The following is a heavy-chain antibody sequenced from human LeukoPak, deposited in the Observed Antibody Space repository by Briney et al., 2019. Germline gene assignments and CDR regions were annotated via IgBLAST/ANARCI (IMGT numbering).Heavy chain of an antibody. Sequence: GGSLRLSCAASGFTFSSYSMNWVRQSPGKGLDWVSSISSSSRYLYYADSVKGRFTISRDNAKTSLYLQMNSLRAEDTAVYYCARDGYDILTGLLHPLDYWGQGTLVTVSS. J-gene: IGHJ4*02. CDR3: ARDGYDILTGLLHPLDY. V-gene: IGHV3-21*01. CDR1: GFTFSSYS. D-gene: IGHD3-9*01. CDR2: ISSSSRYL.